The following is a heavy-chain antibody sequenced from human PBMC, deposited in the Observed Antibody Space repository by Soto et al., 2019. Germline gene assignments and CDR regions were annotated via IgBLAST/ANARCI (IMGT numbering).Heavy chain of an antibody. V-gene: IGHV4-31*03. D-gene: IGHD1-26*01. CDR2: IHYSGSI. CDR3: TRGLDRAKLGY. CDR1: DGSIDSGSYY. J-gene: IGHJ4*02. Sequence: QVQLQESGPGLVKPSQTLSLTCTVSDGSIDSGSYYRSWVRQYPGKVLEWIGSIHYSGSIYYSPSLRSRLTMSADTSKNHFSLKLSSVTVADTAVYYCTRGLDRAKLGYWGQGIQVIVSS.